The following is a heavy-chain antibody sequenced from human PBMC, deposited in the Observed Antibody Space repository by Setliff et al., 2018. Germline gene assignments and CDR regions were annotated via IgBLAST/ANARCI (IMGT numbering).Heavy chain of an antibody. J-gene: IGHJ3*02. CDR2: ISRSSTYI. Sequence: GGSLRLSCAASGFTFSTHSMNWVRQAPGKGLEWVSSISRSSTYIYYADSMKGRFTISRDNAKNSLYLQINSLRAEDTAVYYCASAGHSGRCFPFDAFNIWGQGTMVTVSS. V-gene: IGHV3-21*01. D-gene: IGHD5-12*01. CDR3: ASAGHSGRCFPFDAFNI. CDR1: GFTFSTHS.